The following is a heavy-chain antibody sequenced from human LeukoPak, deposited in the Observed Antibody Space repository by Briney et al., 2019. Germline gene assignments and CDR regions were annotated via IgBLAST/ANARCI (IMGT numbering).Heavy chain of an antibody. CDR3: AVDSSGYYSGY. D-gene: IGHD3-22*01. V-gene: IGHV3-33*01. J-gene: IGHJ4*02. CDR2: IWYDGSNK. CDR1: GFTFSSYG. Sequence: GGSLRLSCAASGFTFSSYGMHWVRQAPGKGLEWVAVIWYDGSNKYYADSVKGRFTISRDNSKNTLYLQMNSLRAEDTAVYYCAVDSSGYYSGYWGQGTLVTVSS.